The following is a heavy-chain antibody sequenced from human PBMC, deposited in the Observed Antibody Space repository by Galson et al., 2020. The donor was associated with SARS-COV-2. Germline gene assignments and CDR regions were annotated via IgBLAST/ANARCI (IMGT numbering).Heavy chain of an antibody. CDR1: GYIFTGYY. D-gene: IGHD3-10*01. Sequence: ASVKVSCKASGYIFTGYYMHWVRQAPGQGLEWMGWISPNSGGTNYAQKFQGRVTMTRDTSINTAYMELSRLRSDDTAVYYCARGPDYYGFYYYYMDVWGKGTTVTVSS. CDR2: ISPNSGGT. CDR3: ARGPDYYGFYYYYMDV. J-gene: IGHJ6*03. V-gene: IGHV1-2*02.